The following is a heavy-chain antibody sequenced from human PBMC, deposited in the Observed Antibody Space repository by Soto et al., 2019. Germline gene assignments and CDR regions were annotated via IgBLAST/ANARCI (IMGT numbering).Heavy chain of an antibody. Sequence: QVQLVESGGGVVQPGRSLRLSCAASGFTFSSYGMHWVRQAPGKGPEWVAVISYDGSNKYYADSVKGRFTISRDNSKNTLYLQMNSLRAEDTAVYYCAKDGPEDYAFDIWGQGTMVTVSS. CDR3: AKDGPEDYAFDI. CDR2: ISYDGSNK. J-gene: IGHJ3*02. V-gene: IGHV3-30*18. CDR1: GFTFSSYG.